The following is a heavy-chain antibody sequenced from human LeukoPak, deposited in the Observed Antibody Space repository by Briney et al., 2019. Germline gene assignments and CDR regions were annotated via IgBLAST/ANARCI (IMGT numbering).Heavy chain of an antibody. D-gene: IGHD2-21*02. J-gene: IGHJ4*02. CDR2: MDPNSGNT. V-gene: IGHV1-8*01. CDR3: AKVTASGFFDY. CDR1: GYTSTSYD. Sequence: APVKVSCKASGYTSTSYDINWVRQATGQGLEWMGWMDPNSGNTGYAQKFQGRVTMTRNTSISTAYMELSGLRSEDTAVYYCAKVTASGFFDYWGQGTLVTVSS.